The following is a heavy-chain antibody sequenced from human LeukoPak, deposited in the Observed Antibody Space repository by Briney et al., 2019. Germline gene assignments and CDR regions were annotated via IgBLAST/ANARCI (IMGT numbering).Heavy chain of an antibody. V-gene: IGHV3-7*01. J-gene: IGHJ3*01. CDR1: GFIFSTYW. CDR2: IKQDGREK. Sequence: AGTLRLSCAASGFIFSTYWMTWVRQAPGKGLEWVANIKQDGREKYYVASVQGRFTISRDNAKNSLYLQMNSLRAEDTAVYYCARSSGWFLTDWGQGTMVTVSS. CDR3: ARSSGWFLTD. D-gene: IGHD6-19*01.